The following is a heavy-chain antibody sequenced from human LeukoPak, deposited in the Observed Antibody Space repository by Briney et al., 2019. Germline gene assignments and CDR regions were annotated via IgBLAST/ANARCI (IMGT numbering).Heavy chain of an antibody. D-gene: IGHD2-2*01. Sequence: SSVKVSCKASGGTFSSYTISWVRQAPGQGLEWMGRIIPILGIANYAQKFQGRVTITADKSKNTAYLELSSLRSEDTAVYYCASLERYCSSTSCSKGKDWFDPWGQGTLVTVSS. CDR1: GGTFSSYT. J-gene: IGHJ5*02. V-gene: IGHV1-69*02. CDR2: IIPILGIA. CDR3: ASLERYCSSTSCSKGKDWFDP.